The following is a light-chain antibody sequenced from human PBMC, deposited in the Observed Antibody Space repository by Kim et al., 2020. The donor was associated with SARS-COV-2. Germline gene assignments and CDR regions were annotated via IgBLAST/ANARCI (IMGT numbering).Light chain of an antibody. J-gene: IGLJ3*02. Sequence: GQSVTISCTGTSSDVGGYNYVSWYQQHPGKAPKRIIYEVSKRPSGVPDRFSGSKYGNTASLTVSGLQAEDEADYYCSSYGGNNNVVFGGGTQLTVL. V-gene: IGLV2-8*01. CDR3: SSYGGNNNVV. CDR1: SSDVGGYNY. CDR2: EVS.